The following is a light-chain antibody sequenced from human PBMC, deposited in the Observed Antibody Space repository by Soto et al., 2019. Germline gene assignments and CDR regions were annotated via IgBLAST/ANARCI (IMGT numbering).Light chain of an antibody. CDR2: GAS. CDR1: QSVSTRS. Sequence: EIVLTQSPGTLSLSPGERATLSCRASQSVSTRSLAWYQQKPGQAPRLLISGASSRAADIPDRFSGSGSGTDFTLTINRLEPEDFAVYYCQQYDSSPRTFGQRTKVE. V-gene: IGKV3-20*01. CDR3: QQYDSSPRT. J-gene: IGKJ1*01.